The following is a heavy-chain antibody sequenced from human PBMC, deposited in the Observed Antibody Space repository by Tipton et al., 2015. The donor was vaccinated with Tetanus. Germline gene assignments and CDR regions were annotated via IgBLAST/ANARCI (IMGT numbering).Heavy chain of an antibody. D-gene: IGHD6-19*01. CDR1: GGSFSGYY. J-gene: IGHJ3*02. CDR2: IHPSGSV. CDR3: ARIGWLQQNKPAFDI. Sequence: TLSLTCAVYGGSFSGYYCTWIRQSPGKGLEWIGEIHPSGSVNYNPSLKSRVTILLDTSENQFSLKLSSVTAADTAVYYCARIGWLQQNKPAFDIWGQGTVVTVSS. V-gene: IGHV4-34*01.